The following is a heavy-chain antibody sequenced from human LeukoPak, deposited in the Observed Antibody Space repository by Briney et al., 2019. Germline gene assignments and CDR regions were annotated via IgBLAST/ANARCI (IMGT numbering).Heavy chain of an antibody. CDR1: GGSLSGYY. V-gene: IGHV4-34*01. Sequence: SETLSLTCAVYGGSLSGYYWSWIRQPPGKGLEWIGEINHSGSTNYNPSLKSRVTISVDTSKNQFSLKLSSVTAADTAVYYCARVPGPNWFDPWGQGTLVTVSS. J-gene: IGHJ5*02. CDR3: ARVPGPNWFDP. CDR2: INHSGST.